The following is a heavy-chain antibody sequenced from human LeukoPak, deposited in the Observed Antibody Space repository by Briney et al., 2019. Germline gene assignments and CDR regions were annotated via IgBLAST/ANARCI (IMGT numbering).Heavy chain of an antibody. CDR1: GFTVSSNY. CDR2: IYSGGST. V-gene: IGHV3-66*01. CDR3: ARDLIDWRGDDS. J-gene: IGHJ5*02. Sequence: GGSLRLSCAASGFTVSSNYMSWVRQAPGKGLEWVSVIYSGGSTYYADSVKGRFTISRDNSKNTLYLQMNSLRAEDTAVYYCARDLIDWRGDDSWGQGTLVTVSS. D-gene: IGHD2-21*01.